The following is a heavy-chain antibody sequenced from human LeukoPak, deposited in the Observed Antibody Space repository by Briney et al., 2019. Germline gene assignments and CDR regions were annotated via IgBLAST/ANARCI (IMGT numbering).Heavy chain of an antibody. CDR3: ARDGEWLVPFDY. D-gene: IGHD6-19*01. J-gene: IGHJ4*02. CDR1: GGSISSSNW. V-gene: IGHV4-4*02. CDR2: IYHSGST. Sequence: SETLSLTCAVSGGSISSSNWWSWVRQPPGKGLEWIGEIYHSGSTNYNPSLKSRVTISVDKSKNQFSLKLSSVTAADTAVHYCARDGEWLVPFDYWGQGTLVTVSS.